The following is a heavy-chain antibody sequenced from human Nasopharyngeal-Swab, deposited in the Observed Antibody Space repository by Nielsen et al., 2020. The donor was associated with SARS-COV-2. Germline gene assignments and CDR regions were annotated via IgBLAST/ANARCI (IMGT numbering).Heavy chain of an antibody. CDR3: ARGYGSGSYYYFDY. CDR2: INPSGGST. D-gene: IGHD3-10*01. Sequence: WVRQAPGQGLEWMGIINPSGGSTSYAQKFQGRVTMTRDTSTSAVYMELSSLRSEDTAVYYCARGYGSGSYYYFDYWGQGTLVTVSS. V-gene: IGHV1-46*01. J-gene: IGHJ4*02.